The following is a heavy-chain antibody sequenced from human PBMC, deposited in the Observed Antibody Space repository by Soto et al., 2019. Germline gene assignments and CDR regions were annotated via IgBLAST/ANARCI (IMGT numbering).Heavy chain of an antibody. CDR3: ARLQYYSDSSGSGAYYYYGMDV. Sequence: QVQLVQSGAEVKKPGASVKVSCKASGYTFTSYGISWVRQAPGQGLEWMGWISAYNGNTNYAQKLQGRVTMTTDTSTSTAYMELRSLRSDDTAVYYCARLQYYSDSSGSGAYYYYGMDVWGQGTTVTVSS. D-gene: IGHD3-22*01. CDR2: ISAYNGNT. CDR1: GYTFTSYG. J-gene: IGHJ6*02. V-gene: IGHV1-18*01.